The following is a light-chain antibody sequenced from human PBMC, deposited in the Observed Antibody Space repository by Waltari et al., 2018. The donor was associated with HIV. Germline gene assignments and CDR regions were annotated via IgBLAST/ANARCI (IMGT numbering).Light chain of an antibody. CDR2: STN. Sequence: QTVVTPEPSFSVSPGGTVPLTCGLSYGSVPTSYYLSRYQQAPGQAPRTLIYSTNTRSSGVPDRFSGSILGNKAALTITGAQADDESDYYCVLYMGSGVVVFGGGTKLTVL. V-gene: IGLV8-61*01. CDR3: VLYMGSGVVV. CDR1: YGSVPTSYY. J-gene: IGLJ2*01.